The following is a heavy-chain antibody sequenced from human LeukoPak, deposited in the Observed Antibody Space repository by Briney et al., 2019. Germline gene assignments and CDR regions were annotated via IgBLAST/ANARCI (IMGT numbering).Heavy chain of an antibody. D-gene: IGHD6-13*01. CDR3: ASLGGSSWYRTDY. Sequence: PSETLSLTCTVSGGSISSGGYYWSWIRQHPGKGLEWIGYIYYSGSTYYNPSLKSRVTISVDTSKNQFSLKLSSVTAADTAVYYCASLGGSSWYRTDYWGQGTLVTVSS. J-gene: IGHJ4*02. CDR1: GGSISSGGYY. CDR2: IYYSGST. V-gene: IGHV4-31*03.